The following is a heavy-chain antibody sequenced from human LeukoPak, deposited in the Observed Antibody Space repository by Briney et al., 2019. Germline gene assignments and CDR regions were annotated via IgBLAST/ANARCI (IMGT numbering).Heavy chain of an antibody. CDR3: AKAGITIFGLQPPTFDP. J-gene: IGHJ5*02. CDR2: FSGSTINT. D-gene: IGHD3-3*01. V-gene: IGHV3-23*01. Sequence: GGSLRLSCAASGFTFSNYAMIWVRQAPGKGLEWVSGFSGSTINTYYADSVKGRFTISRDNSKNTLFLQMNRLRGDDTAIYYCAKAGITIFGLQPPTFDPWGQGTPVTVSS. CDR1: GFTFSNYA.